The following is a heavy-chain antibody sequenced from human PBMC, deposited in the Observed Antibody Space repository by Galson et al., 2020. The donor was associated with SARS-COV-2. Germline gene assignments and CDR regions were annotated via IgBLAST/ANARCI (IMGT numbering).Heavy chain of an antibody. CDR1: GGSFSGYY. D-gene: IGHD3-9*01. Sequence: SEILSLTCAVYGGSFSGYYWSWIRQPPGKGLEWIGEINHSGSTNYNPSLKSRVTISVDTSKNQFSLKLSSVTAADTAVYYCARVTPVPYYDILTGYSARYYYYGMDVWGQGTTVTVSS. CDR3: ARVTPVPYYDILTGYSARYYYYGMDV. V-gene: IGHV4-34*01. CDR2: INHSGST. J-gene: IGHJ6*02.